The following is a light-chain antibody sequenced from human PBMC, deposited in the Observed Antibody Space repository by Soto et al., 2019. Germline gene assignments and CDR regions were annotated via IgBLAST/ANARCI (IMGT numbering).Light chain of an antibody. V-gene: IGLV1-40*01. Sequence: QSVLTQPPSVSGAPGQRVTISCIGSISNVGAGYDVHWYQQLPGAAPKLLISGNNNRPSGVPDRFSGSKSGTSASLAIAGLQAEDEADYYCQSYDSSLSAVVFGGGTKVTV. CDR1: ISNVGAGYD. J-gene: IGLJ3*02. CDR2: GNN. CDR3: QSYDSSLSAVV.